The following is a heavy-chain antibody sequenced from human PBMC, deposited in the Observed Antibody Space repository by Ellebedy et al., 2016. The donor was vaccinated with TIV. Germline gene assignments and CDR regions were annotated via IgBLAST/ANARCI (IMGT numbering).Heavy chain of an antibody. CDR1: GFDFGDYA. CDR3: TTPKSYYFFMDV. CDR2: IRGRAYGGTT. V-gene: IGHV3-49*03. Sequence: GGSLRLSCITSGFDFGDYALSWFRQAPGKGLEWVGCIRGRAYGGTTAYAASVKGRFTISKDDSKSIAYLQMNSLKTEDTAVYYCTTPKSYYFFMDVWGPGTTVTVSS. D-gene: IGHD3-10*01. J-gene: IGHJ6*02.